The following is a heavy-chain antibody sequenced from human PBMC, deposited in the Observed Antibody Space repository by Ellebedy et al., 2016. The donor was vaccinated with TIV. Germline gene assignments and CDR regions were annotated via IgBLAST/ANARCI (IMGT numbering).Heavy chain of an antibody. CDR2: ISRSSSTI. CDR3: AKSLSGYEASETD. J-gene: IGHJ4*02. Sequence: GGSLRLXXAASGFTFSTYSMNWVRQAPGKGLEWVSFISRSSSTINYADSVKGRFTISRDNSKRMVYLQMDSLRAEDTGVYYCAKSLSGYEASETDWGRGTLVTVSS. CDR1: GFTFSTYS. V-gene: IGHV3-48*01. D-gene: IGHD2-2*01.